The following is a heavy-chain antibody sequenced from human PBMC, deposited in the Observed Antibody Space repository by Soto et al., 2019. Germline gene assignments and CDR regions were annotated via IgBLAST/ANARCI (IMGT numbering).Heavy chain of an antibody. CDR2: IKQDGSEK. CDR1: GFTFSSYW. CDR3: ARDGTDDAFDI. V-gene: IGHV3-7*03. J-gene: IGHJ3*02. Sequence: GGSLRLSCAASGFTFSSYWMAWVRQAPGKGLEWVAKIKQDGSEKYYVDSVKGRFTMSRDNGKNSLYLQMNSLRAKDTAVYYCARDGTDDAFDIWGQGTMVTVSS.